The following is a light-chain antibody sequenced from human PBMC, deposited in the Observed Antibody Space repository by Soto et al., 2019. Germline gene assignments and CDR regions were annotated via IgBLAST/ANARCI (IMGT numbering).Light chain of an antibody. CDR1: QTLLHGNGYTY. V-gene: IGKV2-28*01. Sequence: IALTQSPLSLTVTPGEPASISCRSSQTLLHGNGYTYLDWYLQKPGQSPQLLTYLGSSRASGVTDRFSGSGSGTDFTLKISRVEAEDVGIFYCMQGVRPMYTLGQGTKLEIK. J-gene: IGKJ2*01. CDR2: LGS. CDR3: MQGVRPMYT.